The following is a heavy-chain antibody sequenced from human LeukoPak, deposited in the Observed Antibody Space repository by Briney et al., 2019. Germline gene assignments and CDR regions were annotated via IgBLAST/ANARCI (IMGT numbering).Heavy chain of an antibody. D-gene: IGHD1-14*01. V-gene: IGHV3-30-3*01. J-gene: IGHJ4*02. CDR1: GFTFSSYA. CDR3: ARGLGYNIY. Sequence: GGSLRLSCAASGFTFSSYAMHWVRQAPGKGPEWVAVISYDGSNKYYADSVKGRFTISRDNSKNTLYLQMNSLRAEDTAVYFCARGLGYNIYWGQGTLVTVSS. CDR2: ISYDGSNK.